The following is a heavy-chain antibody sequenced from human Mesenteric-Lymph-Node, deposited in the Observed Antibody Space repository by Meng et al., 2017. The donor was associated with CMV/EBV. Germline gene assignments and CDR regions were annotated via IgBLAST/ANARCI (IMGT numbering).Heavy chain of an antibody. CDR1: GGSFSGYY. CDR2: INHSGST. J-gene: IGHJ4*02. Sequence: QVQLQQGGAGLLKPSETLSLTCAVYGGSFSGYYWSWIRQPPGKGLEWIGEINHSGSTNYNPSLKSRVTISVDTSKNQLSLHLNFVTPEDTAVYYCAYFGDLPPLWWGQGTLVTVSS. D-gene: IGHD3-16*01. V-gene: IGHV4-34*01. CDR3: AYFGDLPPLW.